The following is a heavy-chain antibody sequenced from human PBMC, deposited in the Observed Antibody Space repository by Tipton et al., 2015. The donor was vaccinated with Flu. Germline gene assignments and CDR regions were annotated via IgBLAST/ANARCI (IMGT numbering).Heavy chain of an antibody. Sequence: SLRLSCAASGFTFSSYAMSWVRQAPGKGLEWVSAISGSGGSTYYADSVKGRSTISRDNSKNTLYLQMNSLRAEDTAVYYCAKDNVLRYFDWLSPNFDYWGQGTLVTVSS. CDR3: AKDNVLRYFDWLSPNFDY. V-gene: IGHV3-23*01. CDR1: GFTFSSYA. D-gene: IGHD3-9*01. CDR2: ISGSGGST. J-gene: IGHJ4*02.